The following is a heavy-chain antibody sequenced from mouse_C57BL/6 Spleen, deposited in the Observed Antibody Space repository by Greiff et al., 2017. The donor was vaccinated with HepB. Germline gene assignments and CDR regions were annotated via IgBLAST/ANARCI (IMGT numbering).Heavy chain of an antibody. V-gene: IGHV1-42*01. CDR2: INPSTGGI. J-gene: IGHJ3*01. CDR1: GYSFTGYY. D-gene: IGHD2-12*01. Sequence: EVQLQQSGPELVKPGASVKISCKASGYSFTGYYMNWVKQSPEKSLEWIGEINPSTGGITYNQKFKAKATFTVDKSSSTAYMQLQSLTSEDSAVYYCARSASYNYPWFAYWGQGTLVTVSA. CDR3: ARSASYNYPWFAY.